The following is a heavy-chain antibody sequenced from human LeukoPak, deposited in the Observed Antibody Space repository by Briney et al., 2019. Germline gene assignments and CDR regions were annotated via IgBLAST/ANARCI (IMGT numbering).Heavy chain of an antibody. Sequence: PGGSLRLSCAASGFTFSSYGMSWVRQAPGKGLEWVSAISGSGGSTYYADSVKGRFTISRDNSQNTLYLQMNSLRAQDTAVYYCAKEKYYYDSSGSYAFDIWGQGTMVTVYS. D-gene: IGHD3-22*01. CDR1: GFTFSSYG. V-gene: IGHV3-23*01. CDR3: AKEKYYYDSSGSYAFDI. CDR2: ISGSGGST. J-gene: IGHJ3*02.